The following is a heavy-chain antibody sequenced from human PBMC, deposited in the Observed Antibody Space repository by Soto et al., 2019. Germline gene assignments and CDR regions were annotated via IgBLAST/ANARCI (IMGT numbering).Heavy chain of an antibody. D-gene: IGHD2-2*01. J-gene: IGHJ6*03. V-gene: IGHV3-15*01. Sequence: EVQLVESGGGLVKPGGSLRLSCAASGFTFSNAWMSWARQAPGKGLEWVGRIKSKTDGGTTDYAAPVKGRFTISRDDSKNTLYRQMNSLKTEDTAVYYCTGIVVVPATTTGVYYYYYMDVWGKGTTVTVSS. CDR1: GFTFSNAW. CDR3: TGIVVVPATTTGVYYYYYMDV. CDR2: IKSKTDGGTT.